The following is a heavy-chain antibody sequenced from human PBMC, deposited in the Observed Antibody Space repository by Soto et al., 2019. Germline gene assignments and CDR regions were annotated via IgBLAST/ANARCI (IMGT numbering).Heavy chain of an antibody. CDR2: IGPSSGNT. Sequence: SVKVSFKSSGYTFTSYTISWVRQAPGQGREWVGWIGPSSGNTDSARNLQGRVTMTTDTSTSTAYMELRSLRSDDTAVYYCAGDTGNFFDYWGQGTLVTVSS. CDR1: GYTFTSYT. J-gene: IGHJ4*02. CDR3: AGDTGNFFDY. V-gene: IGHV1-18*01.